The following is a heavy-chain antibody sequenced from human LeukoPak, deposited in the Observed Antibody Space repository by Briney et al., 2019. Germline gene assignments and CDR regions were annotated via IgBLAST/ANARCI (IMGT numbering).Heavy chain of an antibody. CDR2: IYYSGST. CDR1: GGSISSSSYY. J-gene: IGHJ3*02. V-gene: IGHV4-39*07. CDR3: VRALGYCSGGSCYSPGGAFDI. Sequence: SETLSLTCTVSGGSISSSSYYWGWIRQPPGKGLEWIGSIYYSGSTYYNPPLKSRVTISVDTSKNQFSLKLSSVTAADTAVYYCVRALGYCSGGSCYSPGGAFDIWGQGTMVIVSS. D-gene: IGHD2-15*01.